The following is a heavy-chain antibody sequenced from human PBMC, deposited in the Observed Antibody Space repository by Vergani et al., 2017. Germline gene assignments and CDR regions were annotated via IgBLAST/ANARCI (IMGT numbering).Heavy chain of an antibody. CDR2: MNGDGDTI. D-gene: IGHD3-3*01. CDR1: GFTFNEYW. J-gene: IGHJ5*02. V-gene: IGHV3-74*02. CDR3: ARARKFRFGVVWENWFDP. Sequence: EVQLLQSEGAVVQPGGSLRLSCVASGFTFNEYWMHWARQVPGKGLVWVSGMNGDGDTISYADSVKGRFTISRDNAKNTLFLQMNSLRAEDTAVYYCARARKFRFGVVWENWFDPWGQGTLVTVSS.